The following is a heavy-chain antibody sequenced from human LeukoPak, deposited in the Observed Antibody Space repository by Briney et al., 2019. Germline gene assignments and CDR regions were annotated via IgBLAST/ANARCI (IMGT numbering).Heavy chain of an antibody. D-gene: IGHD6-13*01. CDR3: AKIGEQLVPEN. Sequence: GGSLRLSCAASGFTFSSYGMSWVRQAPGKGLEWVSTISGSGGETNYADSVKGRFTISRDNSKNTLYLQMNSLRAEDTAVYYCAKIGEQLVPENWGQGTLVTVSS. V-gene: IGHV3-23*01. CDR1: GFTFSSYG. J-gene: IGHJ4*02. CDR2: ISGSGGET.